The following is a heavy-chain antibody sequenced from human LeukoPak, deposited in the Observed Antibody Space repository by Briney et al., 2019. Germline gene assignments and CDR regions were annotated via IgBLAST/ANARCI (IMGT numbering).Heavy chain of an antibody. CDR1: GGSISSSSYY. D-gene: IGHD3-10*01. CDR3: ARSTYGSGSYIPEFDY. V-gene: IGHV4-39*07. J-gene: IGHJ4*02. CDR2: IYYSGST. Sequence: SETLSLTCTVSGGSISSSSYYWGWIRQPPGKGLEWIGSIYYSGSTYYNPSLKSRVTISVDTSKNQFSLKLSSVTAADTAVYYCARSTYGSGSYIPEFDYWGQGTLVTVSS.